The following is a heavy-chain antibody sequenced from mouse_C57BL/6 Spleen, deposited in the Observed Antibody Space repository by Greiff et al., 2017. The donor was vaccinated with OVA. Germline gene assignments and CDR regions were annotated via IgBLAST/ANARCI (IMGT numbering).Heavy chain of an antibody. CDR3: ARSDYYYGSRHFDY. D-gene: IGHD1-1*01. J-gene: IGHJ2*01. CDR2: IYIGNGYT. V-gene: IGHV1-58*01. Sequence: EVKVVESGAELVRPGSSVKMSCKTSGYTFTSYGINWVKQRPGQGLEWIGYIYIGNGYTEYNEKFKGKATLTSDTSSSTAYMQLSSLTSEDSAIYFCARSDYYYGSRHFDYWGQGTTLTVSS. CDR1: GYTFTSYG.